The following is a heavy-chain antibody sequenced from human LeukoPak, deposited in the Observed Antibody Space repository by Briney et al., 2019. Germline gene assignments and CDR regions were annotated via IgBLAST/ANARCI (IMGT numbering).Heavy chain of an antibody. CDR3: ARHRGGNSRWYFDY. Sequence: PSETLSLTCAVSGYSISSGYYWGWIRQPPGKGLEWIGSIYHSGSTYYNPSLKSRVTISVDTSKDQFSLKLSSVTAADTAVYYCARHRGGNSRWYFDYWGQGTLVTVSS. CDR1: GYSISSGYY. CDR2: IYHSGST. D-gene: IGHD4-23*01. V-gene: IGHV4-38-2*01. J-gene: IGHJ4*02.